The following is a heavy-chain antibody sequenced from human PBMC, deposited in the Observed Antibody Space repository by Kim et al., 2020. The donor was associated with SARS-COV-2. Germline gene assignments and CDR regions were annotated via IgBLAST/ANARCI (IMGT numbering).Heavy chain of an antibody. Sequence: NPSLKSRVTISVDTSKNQFSLKLSSVTAADTAVYYCARHGDTAMVTPDYWGQGTLVTVSS. D-gene: IGHD5-18*01. J-gene: IGHJ4*02. V-gene: IGHV4-39*01. CDR3: ARHGDTAMVTPDY.